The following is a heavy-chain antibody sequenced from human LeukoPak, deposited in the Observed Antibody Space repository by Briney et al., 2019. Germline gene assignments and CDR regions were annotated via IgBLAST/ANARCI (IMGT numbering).Heavy chain of an antibody. J-gene: IGHJ2*01. Sequence: ASVKVSCKASGGTFISYAISWVRRAPGQGLEWMGGIIPIFGTANYAQKFQGRVTITADESTSTAYMERSSLRSEDTAVYYCARDLGVGSGSPGPQTSEYWYFDLWGRGTLVTVSS. CDR3: ARDLGVGSGSPGPQTSEYWYFDL. CDR2: IIPIFGTA. CDR1: GGTFISYA. D-gene: IGHD3-22*01. V-gene: IGHV1-69*13.